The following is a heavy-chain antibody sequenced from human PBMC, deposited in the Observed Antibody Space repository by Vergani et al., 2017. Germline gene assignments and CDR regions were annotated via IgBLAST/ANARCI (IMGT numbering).Heavy chain of an antibody. CDR1: GFTVSSNY. V-gene: IGHV3-53*01. J-gene: IGHJ5*02. CDR3: ARVYYVWGSYRPDNWFDP. CDR2: IYSGGST. Sequence: EVQLVESGGGLIQPGGSLRLSCAASGFTVSSNYMSWVRQAPGKGLEWVSVIYSGGSTYYADSVKGRFTISRDNSKNTLYLQMNSLRAEDTAVYYCARVYYVWGSYRPDNWFDPWGQGTLVTVSS. D-gene: IGHD3-16*02.